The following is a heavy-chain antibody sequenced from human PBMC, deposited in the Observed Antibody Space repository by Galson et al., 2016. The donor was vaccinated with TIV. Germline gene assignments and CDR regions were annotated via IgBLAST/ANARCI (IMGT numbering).Heavy chain of an antibody. CDR2: IKQDGTDQ. CDR3: ARDWDDYGAHSALDA. Sequence: SLRLSCAASGFTFSTYWMSWVRQAPGEGLQWVANIKQDGTDQNYVDSVKGRFSISRDNAKNSLFLQINTLRPEDTAVYYCARDWDDYGAHSALDAWGQGTLVTVSS. CDR1: GFTFSTYW. J-gene: IGHJ5*02. V-gene: IGHV3-7*01. D-gene: IGHD4-17*01.